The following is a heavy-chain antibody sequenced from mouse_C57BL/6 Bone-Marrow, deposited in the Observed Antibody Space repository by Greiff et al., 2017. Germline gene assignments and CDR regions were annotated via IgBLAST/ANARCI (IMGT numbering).Heavy chain of an antibody. CDR3: ARKEGWYFGG. Sequence: QVQLKQPGAELVMPGASVKLSCKASGYTFTSYWMHWVKQRPGQGLEWIGEIDPSDSYTNYNQKFKGKSTLTVDKSSSTAYMQLSSLTSEDSAVYYCARKEGWYFGGWGTGTTVTVA. CDR2: IDPSDSYT. CDR1: GYTFTSYW. V-gene: IGHV1-69*01. J-gene: IGHJ1*03.